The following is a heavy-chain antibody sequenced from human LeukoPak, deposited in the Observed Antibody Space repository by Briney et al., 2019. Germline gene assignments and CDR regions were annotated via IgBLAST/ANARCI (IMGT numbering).Heavy chain of an antibody. CDR1: GGSISSSSYY. CDR3: ARRYSSSSPLDY. Sequence: SESLSLTCTVSGGSISSSSYYWDWLRQPPGKGLEWIGSIYYSGSTYYNPSLKSRVTISVDTSKNQFSLKLSSVTAADTAVYYCARRYSSSSPLDYWGQGTLVTVSS. V-gene: IGHV4-39*01. CDR2: IYYSGST. D-gene: IGHD6-6*01. J-gene: IGHJ4*02.